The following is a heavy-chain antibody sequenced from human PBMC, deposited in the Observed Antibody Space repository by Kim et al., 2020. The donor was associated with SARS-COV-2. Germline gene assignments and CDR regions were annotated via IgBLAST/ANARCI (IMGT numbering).Heavy chain of an antibody. CDR3: ARALSGVAGTGY. Sequence: ASVKVSCKASGYTYTSYGISGVRQAPGQGIEGRGWISAYNGNKNYVPKLQGRVTMTTDTSTSNAYIELRSLRADDTAVYYCARALSGVAGTGYWGQGTLVTVSS. D-gene: IGHD6-19*01. CDR2: ISAYNGNK. J-gene: IGHJ4*02. CDR1: GYTYTSYG. V-gene: IGHV1-18*04.